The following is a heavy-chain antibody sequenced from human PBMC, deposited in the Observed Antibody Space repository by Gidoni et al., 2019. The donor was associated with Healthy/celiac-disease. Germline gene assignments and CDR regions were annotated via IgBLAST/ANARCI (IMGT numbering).Heavy chain of an antibody. CDR1: EFTFSDYY. V-gene: IGHV3-11*06. D-gene: IGHD3-22*01. J-gene: IGHJ4*02. CDR2: ISASTSYT. CDR3: ARNHVYYDSSGSTDY. Sequence: QVQLVESGGGLVKPGGSLRLSCAASEFTFSDYYMSWVRQAPGKGLEWVSYISASTSYTNYADSVKGRFTISRDNAKNSLYLQMNRLRAEDTAVYYCARNHVYYDSSGSTDYWGQGTLVTVSS.